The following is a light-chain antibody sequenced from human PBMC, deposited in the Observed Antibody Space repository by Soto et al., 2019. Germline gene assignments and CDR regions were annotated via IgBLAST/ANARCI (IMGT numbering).Light chain of an antibody. CDR2: DVS. CDR3: TSYTSSSTYV. V-gene: IGLV2-14*01. CDR1: SSDVGGYKY. Sequence: QAVVTQPASVSGSPGQSIAISCTGTSSDVGGYKYVSWYQQHPGKAPRLMIYDVSNRPSGVSDRFSGSKSGNTASLTISGLQAEDEADYYCTSYTSSSTYVFGSGTQLTVL. J-gene: IGLJ7*01.